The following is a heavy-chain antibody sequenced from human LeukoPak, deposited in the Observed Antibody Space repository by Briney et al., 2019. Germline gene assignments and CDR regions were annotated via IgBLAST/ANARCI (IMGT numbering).Heavy chain of an antibody. CDR3: ARALDAFDI. V-gene: IGHV1-2*02. Sequence: GASVKVSCKASGYTFTDYYVHWVRQAPGQGLEWMGWINPKSGGTNYAQKFQGRVTMTRDTSISTVYMELSRLTSDDTAVYYCARALDAFDIWGQGTMVTVSS. CDR2: INPKSGGT. CDR1: GYTFTDYY. J-gene: IGHJ3*02.